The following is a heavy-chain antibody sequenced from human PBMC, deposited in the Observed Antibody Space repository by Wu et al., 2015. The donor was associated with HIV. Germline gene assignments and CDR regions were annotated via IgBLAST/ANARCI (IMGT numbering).Heavy chain of an antibody. Sequence: SGAEVKKPGPSVKVSCKAFCYTLPAMVSAGCDRPLDKGLSWMGWISAYNGNTNYAQKLQGRVTMTTDTSTSTAYMELRSLRSDDTAVYYCARRQYSYGYDYWGQGTLVTVSS. CDR3: ARRQYSYGYDY. CDR1: CYTLPAMV. V-gene: IGHV1-18*01. J-gene: IGHJ4*02. CDR2: ISAYNGNT. D-gene: IGHD5-18*01.